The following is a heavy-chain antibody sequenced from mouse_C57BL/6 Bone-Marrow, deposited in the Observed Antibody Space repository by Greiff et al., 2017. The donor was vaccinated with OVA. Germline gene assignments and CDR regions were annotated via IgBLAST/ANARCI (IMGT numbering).Heavy chain of an antibody. CDR3: ARPNYYGSSYVWYFDV. Sequence: EVKVVESGGGLVQPGGSLKLSCAASGFTFSDYYMYWVRQTPEKRLEWVAYISNGGGSTYYPDTVKGRFTISRDNAKNTLYLQMSRLKSEDTAMYYCARPNYYGSSYVWYFDVWGTGTTVTVSS. CDR1: GFTFSDYY. D-gene: IGHD1-1*01. CDR2: ISNGGGST. J-gene: IGHJ1*03. V-gene: IGHV5-12*01.